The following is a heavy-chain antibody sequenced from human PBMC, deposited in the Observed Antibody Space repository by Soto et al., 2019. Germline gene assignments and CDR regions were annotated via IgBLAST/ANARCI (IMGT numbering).Heavy chain of an antibody. CDR3: SRDVREGYGSSTSCSPFDY. Sequence: GGSLRLSCAASGFTFSSYAMHWVRQAPGKGLEWVAVISYDGSNKYYSDSEKGRFTISRENSKNTLYLQMNSRRAEDTAVYYCSRDVREGYGSSTSCSPFDYWGQGTLVTVSS. CDR2: ISYDGSNK. D-gene: IGHD2-2*01. J-gene: IGHJ4*02. CDR1: GFTFSSYA. V-gene: IGHV3-30-3*01.